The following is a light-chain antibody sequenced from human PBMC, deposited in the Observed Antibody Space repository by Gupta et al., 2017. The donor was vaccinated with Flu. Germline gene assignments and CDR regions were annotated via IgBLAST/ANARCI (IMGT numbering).Light chain of an antibody. J-gene: IGLJ2*01. Sequence: AQNIRPSGIPDRFSGSSSGNTASLTITGAQAEAEADYYCNSRDSTDNHQAVFGGGTKLTVL. CDR3: NSRDSTDNHQAV. V-gene: IGLV3-19*01. CDR2: AQN.